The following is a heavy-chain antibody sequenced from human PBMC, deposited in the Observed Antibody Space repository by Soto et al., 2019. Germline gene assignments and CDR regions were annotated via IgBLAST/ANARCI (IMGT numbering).Heavy chain of an antibody. V-gene: IGHV4-38-2*01. CDR3: AKVHIMVVAGSTFDY. J-gene: IGHJ4*02. Sequence: PSETLSLTCAVSGYSISSGSYWGWIRQSPEMGLEWIVSMYHGGTTFYNPSLKSRVSMSMDTSKNQFSLKLTSVTAADTAIYYCAKVHIMVVAGSTFDYWGQGTLVSLL. CDR1: GYSISSGSY. D-gene: IGHD2-15*01. CDR2: MYHGGTT.